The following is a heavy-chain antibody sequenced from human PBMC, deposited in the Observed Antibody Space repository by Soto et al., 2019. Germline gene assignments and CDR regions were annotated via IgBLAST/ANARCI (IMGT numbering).Heavy chain of an antibody. CDR1: GGSVSSSSYY. CDR3: GRREGLATISYYFDY. V-gene: IGHV4-39*01. D-gene: IGHD3-9*01. Sequence: QLQLQESGPGLVKPSETLSLTCTVSGGSVSSSSYYWGWVRQPPGKGLEWTGSVYYSGRTYYKPSLESRVTRSVDKTKNQFSLKLMSLSAADTAVYYCGRREGLATISYYFDYWGQGALVTVSS. J-gene: IGHJ4*02. CDR2: VYYSGRT.